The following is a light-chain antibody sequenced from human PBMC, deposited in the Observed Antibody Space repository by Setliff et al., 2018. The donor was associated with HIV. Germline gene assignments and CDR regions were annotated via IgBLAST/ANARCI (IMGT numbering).Light chain of an antibody. J-gene: IGLJ1*01. Sequence: QSALTQPRSVSGSPGQSVTIPRTGTSSDVGNYNYVSWYQQHPGKAPKLMIYDVTKRPSGVPDRFSGSKSGNTASLTISGLQAEDEADYYCSSYAGSYTSLFVFGTGTKVTVL. CDR2: DVT. CDR3: SSYAGSYTSLFV. V-gene: IGLV2-11*01. CDR1: SSDVGNYNY.